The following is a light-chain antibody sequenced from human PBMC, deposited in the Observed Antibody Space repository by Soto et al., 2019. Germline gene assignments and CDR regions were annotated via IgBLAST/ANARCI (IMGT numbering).Light chain of an antibody. CDR3: QQYNRYPIT. CDR1: QSISGW. CDR2: KAS. V-gene: IGKV1-5*03. Sequence: DIPLTQSPSTLSASVGDRVTITCRASQSISGWLAWHQQKPGKAPKLLIYKASSLESGVPSRFSGSGSGTEFTLTISGLQPDDFATYYCQQYNRYPITFGQGTRLEIK. J-gene: IGKJ5*01.